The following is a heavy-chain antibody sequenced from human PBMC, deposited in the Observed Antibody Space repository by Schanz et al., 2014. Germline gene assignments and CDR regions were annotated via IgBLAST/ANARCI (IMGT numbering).Heavy chain of an antibody. J-gene: IGHJ4*02. CDR2: VYYNGRT. CDR3: ARDGRYYGDLQFDY. D-gene: IGHD4-17*01. Sequence: QVQLQESGPGLVKPSETLSLTCTVSGGSVSSGDYYWTWIRQPPGKGLEWIGYVYYNGRTNYNPSRKSRATISVDTSKNQFSLKLSSVTAADTAFYYCARDGRYYGDLQFDYWGQGTLVTVSS. CDR1: GGSVSSGDYY. V-gene: IGHV4-61*08.